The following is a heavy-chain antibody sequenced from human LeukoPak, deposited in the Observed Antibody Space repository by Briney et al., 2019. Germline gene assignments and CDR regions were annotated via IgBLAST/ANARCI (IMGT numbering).Heavy chain of an antibody. CDR2: INPNSGGT. D-gene: IGHD6-13*01. CDR3: VRDTGRAAANR. CDR1: GYTFTGYY. Sequence: ASVKVSCKASGYTFTGYYIHWVRQAPGQGLEWMGRINPNSGGTDFAQKFQGRVTLTRDTSITTAYMDLSTLRSDDTAVYYRVRDTGRAAANRWGQGTLVTVSS. J-gene: IGHJ4*02. V-gene: IGHV1-2*06.